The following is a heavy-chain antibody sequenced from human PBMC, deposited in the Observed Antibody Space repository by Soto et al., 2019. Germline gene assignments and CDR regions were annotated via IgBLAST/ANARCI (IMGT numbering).Heavy chain of an antibody. CDR1: GGSFSGYY. Sequence: SETLSLTCAVYGGSFSGYYWSWIRQPPGKGLEWIGEINHSGSTNYNPSLKSRVTISVDTSKNQFSLKLSSVTAADTAVYYCARGTSGYSSSPYYYYYYYMDVWGKGTTVT. D-gene: IGHD6-6*01. J-gene: IGHJ6*03. CDR2: INHSGST. V-gene: IGHV4-34*01. CDR3: ARGTSGYSSSPYYYYYYYMDV.